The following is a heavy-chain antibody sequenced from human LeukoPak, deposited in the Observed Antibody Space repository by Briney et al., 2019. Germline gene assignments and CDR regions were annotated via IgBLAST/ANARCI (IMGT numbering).Heavy chain of an antibody. V-gene: IGHV1-3*01. D-gene: IGHD2-15*01. Sequence: ASVKVSCKASGYTFTSYAMHWVRQAPGQRREWMGWINAGNGNTKYSQKFQGRVTITRDTSASTAYMELSSLRSEDTAVYYCARDLRGGYCSGGSCYPGNYWGQGTLVTVSS. CDR1: GYTFTSYA. J-gene: IGHJ4*02. CDR2: INAGNGNT. CDR3: ARDLRGGYCSGGSCYPGNY.